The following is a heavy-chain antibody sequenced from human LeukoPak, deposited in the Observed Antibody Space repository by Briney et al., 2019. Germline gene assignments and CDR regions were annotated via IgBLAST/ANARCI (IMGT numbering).Heavy chain of an antibody. D-gene: IGHD6-13*01. CDR3: ARLGSSWYFWFDP. J-gene: IGHJ5*02. CDR1: GGSISSYY. CDR2: IHTSGST. Sequence: PSETLSLTCTVSGGSISSYYWSWIRQPQGKGLEWIGYIHTSGSTNYNPSLKSRVTISVDTSKNQFSLKLSSVTAADTAVYYCARLGSSWYFWFDPWCQGTLVTVSS. V-gene: IGHV4-4*09.